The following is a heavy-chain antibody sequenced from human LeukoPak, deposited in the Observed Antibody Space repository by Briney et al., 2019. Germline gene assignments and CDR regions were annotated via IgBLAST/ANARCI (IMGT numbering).Heavy chain of an antibody. CDR1: GFSFSSYA. V-gene: IGHV3-23*01. CDR2: ISGSGGST. CDR3: AKAPELERLRRVDY. D-gene: IGHD1-1*01. J-gene: IGHJ4*02. Sequence: PGGSLRLSCAASGFSFSSYAMSWVRQAPGKGLEWVSAISGSGGSTYYADSVKGRFTISRDNSKNTLYLQMNSLRAEDTAVYYCAKAPELERLRRVDYWGQGTLVTVSS.